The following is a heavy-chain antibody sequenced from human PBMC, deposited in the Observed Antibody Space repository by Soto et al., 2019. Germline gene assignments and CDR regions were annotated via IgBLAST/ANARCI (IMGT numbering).Heavy chain of an antibody. Sequence: QVQLVQSGAEVKKPGSSVKVSCKASGGTFSSYAISWVRQAPGQGLEWMGGIIPIFGTANYAQQFQGRVTITADESTSTAYMELSSLSSEDTAVYYCARVGEVYYDSSGYVYWGQGTLVTVSS. J-gene: IGHJ4*02. D-gene: IGHD3-22*01. V-gene: IGHV1-69*12. CDR3: ARVGEVYYDSSGYVY. CDR2: IIPIFGTA. CDR1: GGTFSSYA.